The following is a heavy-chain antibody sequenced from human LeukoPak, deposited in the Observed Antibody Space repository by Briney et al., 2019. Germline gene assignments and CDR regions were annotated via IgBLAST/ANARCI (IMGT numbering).Heavy chain of an antibody. Sequence: ASVKVSCKASGYTFTGYLMHWVRQAPGQGLEWMGWINPNSGGTRYAQKFQDRLTMTRDTSSSTATMELTWLTSADTAVYYCERDRGTTGWWGWFDPWGQGTLVTVSS. CDR3: ERDRGTTGWWGWFDP. CDR1: GYTFTGYL. V-gene: IGHV1-2*02. CDR2: INPNSGGT. D-gene: IGHD1-14*01. J-gene: IGHJ5*02.